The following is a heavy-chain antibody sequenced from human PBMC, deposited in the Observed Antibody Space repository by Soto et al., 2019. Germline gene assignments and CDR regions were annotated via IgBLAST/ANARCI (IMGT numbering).Heavy chain of an antibody. CDR3: ARVRYSSGGYYYYGMDV. V-gene: IGHV6-1*01. Sequence: SQTLSLTCAISGDSVSSNSAAWIWIRQSPSRGLEWLGRTYHRSKWYNEYAVSVKSRITINPDTAKNQFSLQVNSVTPEDTAVYYCARVRYSSGGYYYYGMDVWGQGSTVTVSS. D-gene: IGHD6-19*01. J-gene: IGHJ6*02. CDR2: TYHRSKWYN. CDR1: GDSVSSNSAA.